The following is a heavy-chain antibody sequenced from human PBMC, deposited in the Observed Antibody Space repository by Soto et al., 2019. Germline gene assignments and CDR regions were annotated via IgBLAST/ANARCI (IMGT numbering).Heavy chain of an antibody. CDR3: ASENKDHDYRQH. Sequence: PSETLYLTCTVSGGSISSSRYYWGWIRQPPGKGLEWIGSIYYSGSTYYNPSLKSRVTISVDTSKNQFSLKLSSVTAADTAVYYCASENKDHDYRQHWGQGTLVTVSS. V-gene: IGHV4-39*01. CDR1: GGSISSSRYY. D-gene: IGHD4-4*01. CDR2: IYYSGST. J-gene: IGHJ1*01.